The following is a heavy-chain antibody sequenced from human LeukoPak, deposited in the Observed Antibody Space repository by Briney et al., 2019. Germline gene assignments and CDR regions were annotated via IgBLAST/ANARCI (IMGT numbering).Heavy chain of an antibody. Sequence: SETLSLTCAVSGGSISSSNWWSWVRQPPGKGLEWIGETYHSGSTNYNPSLKGRVTISVDKSKNQFSLKLSSVTAADTAVYYCATRSITMVRGVINNYWGQGTLVTVSS. CDR1: GGSISSSNW. CDR3: ATRSITMVRGVINNY. J-gene: IGHJ4*02. D-gene: IGHD3-10*01. V-gene: IGHV4-4*02. CDR2: TYHSGST.